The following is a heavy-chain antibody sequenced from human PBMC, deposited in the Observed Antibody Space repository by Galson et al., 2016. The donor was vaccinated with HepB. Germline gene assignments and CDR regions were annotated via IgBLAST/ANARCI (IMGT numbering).Heavy chain of an antibody. CDR3: ATSANDYGDYGPDWYFDL. V-gene: IGHV1-69*04. CDR1: GGTFSSYD. CDR2: ITPILGVA. Sequence: SVKVSCKASGGTFSSYDISWVRQAPGQGLEWVGRITPILGVAHSAQNFQDRVTITADKSTSTAYMELSSLRSDDTAVYYCATSANDYGDYGPDWYFDLWGRGTLVTVSS. J-gene: IGHJ2*01. D-gene: IGHD4-17*01.